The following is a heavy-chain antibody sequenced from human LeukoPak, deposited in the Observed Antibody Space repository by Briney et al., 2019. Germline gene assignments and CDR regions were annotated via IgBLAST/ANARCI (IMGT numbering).Heavy chain of an antibody. Sequence: SETLSLTCTVSGGSISSSNWWSWVRRPPGKGLEWIGEIYHSGSTNYNPSLKSRVTISVDTSKNQFSLKLSSVTAADTAVYYCARLSTVTTSFGYWGQGTLVTVSS. D-gene: IGHD4-17*01. CDR1: GGSISSSNW. CDR3: ARLSTVTTSFGY. CDR2: IYHSGST. V-gene: IGHV4-4*02. J-gene: IGHJ4*02.